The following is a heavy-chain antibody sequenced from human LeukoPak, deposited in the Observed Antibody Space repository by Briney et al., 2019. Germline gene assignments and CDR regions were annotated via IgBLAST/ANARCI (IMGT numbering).Heavy chain of an antibody. D-gene: IGHD6-19*01. V-gene: IGHV3-48*03. CDR1: GFTFSSYE. J-gene: IGHJ3*02. CDR3: AREPRRCIAVAGTSDAFDI. Sequence: GGSLRLSCAASGFTFSSYEMNWVRQAPGKGLEWVSYISSSGSTIYYADSVKGRFTISRDNAKNSLYLQMNSLRAEDTAVYYCAREPRRCIAVAGTSDAFDIWGQGTMVTVSS. CDR2: ISSSGSTI.